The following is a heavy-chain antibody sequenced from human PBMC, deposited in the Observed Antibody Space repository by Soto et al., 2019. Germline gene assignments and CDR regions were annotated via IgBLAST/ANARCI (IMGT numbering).Heavy chain of an antibody. CDR1: GFTFSSYA. J-gene: IGHJ4*02. CDR2: ISGSGGST. V-gene: IGHV3-23*01. CDR3: AKGDVMIVVVIRSGVPYYFDY. Sequence: EVQLLESGGGLVQPGGSLRLSCAASGFTFSSYAMSWVRQAPGKGLEWVSAISGSGGSTYYADSVKGRFTLSRDNSKNTLYLQMNSLRAEDTAVYYCAKGDVMIVVVIRSGVPYYFDYWGQGTLVTVSS. D-gene: IGHD3-22*01.